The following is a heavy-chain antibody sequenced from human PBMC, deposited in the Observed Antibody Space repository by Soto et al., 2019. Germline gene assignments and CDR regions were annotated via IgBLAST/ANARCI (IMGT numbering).Heavy chain of an antibody. V-gene: IGHV3-30-3*01. CDR2: ISYDGSNK. Sequence: QVQLVESGGGVVQPGRSVRLSCAASGFTFSSYAMHWVRQAPGKGLEWVAVISYDGSNKYYADSVKGRFTISRDNSKNTLYLQMNSLRAEDTAVYYCARDPDGGVVAATAFLDYWGQVTLVTVSS. CDR3: ARDPDGGVVAATAFLDY. CDR1: GFTFSSYA. J-gene: IGHJ4*02. D-gene: IGHD2-15*01.